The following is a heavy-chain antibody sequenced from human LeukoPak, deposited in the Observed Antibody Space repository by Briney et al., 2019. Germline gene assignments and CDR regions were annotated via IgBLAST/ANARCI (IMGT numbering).Heavy chain of an antibody. CDR2: IIPILGIA. V-gene: IGHV1-69*04. D-gene: IGHD2-2*01. J-gene: IGHJ4*02. CDR1: GGTFSSYA. CDR3: ASTSDCSTTSCHNAFDY. Sequence: SVKVSCEASGGTFSSYAISWVRQAPGHGLEWMGRIIPILGIANYAQKFQGRVTITADKSTYTAYMELSSLRSEGTAVYYCASTSDCSTTSCHNAFDYWGQGTLVTVSS.